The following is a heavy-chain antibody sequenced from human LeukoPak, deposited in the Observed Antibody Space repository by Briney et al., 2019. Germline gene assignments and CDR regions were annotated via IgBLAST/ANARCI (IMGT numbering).Heavy chain of an antibody. J-gene: IGHJ3*01. V-gene: IGHV4-59*01. CDR1: GGSISGYY. CDR2: IFYSGST. CDR3: ARDPSLFGPAFNL. D-gene: IGHD3-10*02. Sequence: SETLSLTCTVSGGSISGYYWSWLRQPPGKGLEWIGYIFYSGSTEYNPSLKSRLTTTAATSKHQFSLKPGSVTATDTAVYYCARDPSLFGPAFNLWGRGTMVTVSS.